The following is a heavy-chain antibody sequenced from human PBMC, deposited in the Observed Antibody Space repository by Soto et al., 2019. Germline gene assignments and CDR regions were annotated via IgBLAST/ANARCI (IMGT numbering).Heavy chain of an antibody. J-gene: IGHJ4*02. CDR2: LSSDGFGA. D-gene: IGHD3-16*01. CDR3: ARDLGGPDY. CDR1: GFSLSPYW. V-gene: IGHV3-74*03. Sequence: EVHLEGSGGGLVQPGGSLRLSCAASGFSLSPYWMHWVRQVPGRGLEWVARLSSDGFGAAYADSVKGRFFISRDIARNTLSLQMNSLRADDTAVYYCARDLGGPDYWGRGTSVTVSS.